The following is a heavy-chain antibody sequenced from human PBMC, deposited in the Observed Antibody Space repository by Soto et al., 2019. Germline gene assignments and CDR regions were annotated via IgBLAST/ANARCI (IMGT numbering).Heavy chain of an antibody. Sequence: GESLKISCRGSGYSFTNYWIGWVRQMPGKGLEWMGIIYPGDSDTRYSPSFQGQVTISADKSISAAYLQWSSLKASDSAMYYCAXMSVWGAFDXWGQGTMVTVS. D-gene: IGHD3-16*01. V-gene: IGHV5-51*01. J-gene: IGHJ3*01. CDR1: GYSFTNYW. CDR3: AXMSVWGAFDX. CDR2: IYPGDSDT.